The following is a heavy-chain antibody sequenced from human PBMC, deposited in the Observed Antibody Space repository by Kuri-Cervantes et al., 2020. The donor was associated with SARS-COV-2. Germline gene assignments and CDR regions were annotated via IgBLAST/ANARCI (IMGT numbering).Heavy chain of an antibody. Sequence: GESLKISCAASGFTFSDYYMTWLRQAPGKGLEWLSYISTTSGYTNYADSVKGRFTISRDNAKNTLYLQMNSLRAEDTAVYYCAKALTSPYSGSYCVDYWGQGTLVTVSS. V-gene: IGHV3-11*06. CDR3: AKALTSPYSGSYCVDY. J-gene: IGHJ4*02. CDR2: ISTTSGYT. CDR1: GFTFSDYY. D-gene: IGHD1-26*01.